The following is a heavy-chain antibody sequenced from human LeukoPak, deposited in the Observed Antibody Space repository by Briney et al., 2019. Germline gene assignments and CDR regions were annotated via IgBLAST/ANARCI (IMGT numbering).Heavy chain of an antibody. D-gene: IGHD6-19*01. V-gene: IGHV4-34*01. Sequence: PSETLSLTCAVYGGSFSGYYWSWIRQPPGKGLEWIGEINHSGSTNYNPSLKSRVTISVDTSKNQFSLKLIPVTAADTAVYYCARDLKIGYNSGWYSFDYWGQGILVTVSS. CDR2: INHSGST. CDR1: GGSFSGYY. J-gene: IGHJ4*02. CDR3: ARDLKIGYNSGWYSFDY.